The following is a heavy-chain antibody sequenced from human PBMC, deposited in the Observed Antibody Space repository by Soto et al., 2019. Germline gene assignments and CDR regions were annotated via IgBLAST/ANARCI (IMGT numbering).Heavy chain of an antibody. V-gene: IGHV3-53*01. Sequence: GGSLRLSCAASGFTVSSNYMSWVRQAPGKGLEWVSVIYSGGSTYYADCVKGRFTIYRDNSKNTLYLQMNSLRAEDTAVYYCARGYSSGWPYFDYWGQGTLVTVSS. CDR3: ARGYSSGWPYFDY. CDR2: IYSGGST. J-gene: IGHJ4*02. D-gene: IGHD6-19*01. CDR1: GFTVSSNY.